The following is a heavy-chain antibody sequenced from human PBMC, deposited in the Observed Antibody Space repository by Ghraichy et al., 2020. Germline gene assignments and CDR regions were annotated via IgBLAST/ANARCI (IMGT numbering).Heavy chain of an antibody. CDR3: FHHDSSGADAFDI. Sequence: GGSLRLSCAASGFTFSSYAMSWVRQAPGKGLEWVSAISGSGGSTYYADSVKGRFTISRDNSKNTLYLQMNSLRAEDTAVYYCFHHDSSGADAFDIWGQGTMVTVSS. D-gene: IGHD3-22*01. CDR1: GFTFSSYA. J-gene: IGHJ3*02. CDR2: ISGSGGST. V-gene: IGHV3-23*01.